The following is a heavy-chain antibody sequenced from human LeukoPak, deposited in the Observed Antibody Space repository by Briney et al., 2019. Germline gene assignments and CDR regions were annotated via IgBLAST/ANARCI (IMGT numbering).Heavy chain of an antibody. D-gene: IGHD1-26*01. CDR1: GGSISSYY. CDR3: AREVPSYSGSYYPYYYYYMDV. V-gene: IGHV4-59*01. Sequence: SETLSLTCTVSGGSISSYYWSWIRQPPGKGLEWIGYIYYSESTNYNPSLKTRVTISVDTSKNQFSLKLSSVTAADTAVYYCAREVPSYSGSYYPYYYYYMDVWGKGTTVTVSS. J-gene: IGHJ6*03. CDR2: IYYSEST.